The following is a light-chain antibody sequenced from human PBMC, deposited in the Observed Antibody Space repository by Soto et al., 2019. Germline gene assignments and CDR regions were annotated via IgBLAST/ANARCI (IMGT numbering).Light chain of an antibody. CDR1: QTITNW. CDR2: DAS. V-gene: IGKV1-5*01. Sequence: DIQMTQSPSILSASVGDRVTITCRSSQTITNWLAWYQQKPGKAPRLLIYDASSLESWVPSRFSGGGSGTEFTLTINRLEPEDFAVYYCQQYSESPLTFGQGTKVDIK. J-gene: IGKJ1*01. CDR3: QQYSESPLT.